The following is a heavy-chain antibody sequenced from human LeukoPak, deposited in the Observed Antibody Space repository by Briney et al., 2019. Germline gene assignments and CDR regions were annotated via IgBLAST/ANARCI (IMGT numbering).Heavy chain of an antibody. Sequence: GRSLRLSCAASGFTFSSYAMHWVRQAPGKGLEWVAVISYDGSNKYYADSVKGRFTISRDNSKNTLYLQMNSLRAEDTAVYYCARAGGSYSVYYYYYMDVWGKGTTVTVSS. V-gene: IGHV3-30*04. D-gene: IGHD1-26*01. CDR3: ARAGGSYSVYYYYYMDV. J-gene: IGHJ6*03. CDR2: ISYDGSNK. CDR1: GFTFSSYA.